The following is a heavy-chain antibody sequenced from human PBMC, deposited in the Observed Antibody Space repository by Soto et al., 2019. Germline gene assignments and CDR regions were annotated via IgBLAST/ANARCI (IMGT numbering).Heavy chain of an antibody. V-gene: IGHV4-31*03. Sequence: QVQLQESGPGLVKPSQTLSLTCTVSGGSISSGGYYWSWIRQHPGKGLEWIGYIYYSGSTYYNPSLKSRVTISVDTSKNQFSLKRSSVTAADTAVYYCARDNRHSYGLGHNYYGMDVWGQGTTVTVSS. CDR2: IYYSGST. CDR3: ARDNRHSYGLGHNYYGMDV. J-gene: IGHJ6*02. CDR1: GGSISSGGYY. D-gene: IGHD5-18*01.